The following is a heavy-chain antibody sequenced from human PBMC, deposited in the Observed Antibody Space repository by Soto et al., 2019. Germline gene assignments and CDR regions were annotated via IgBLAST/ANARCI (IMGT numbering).Heavy chain of an antibody. CDR2: INHSGST. D-gene: IGHD3-16*02. V-gene: IGHV4-34*01. Sequence: PSETLSLTCAVYGGSFSGYYWSWIRQPPGKGLEWIGEINHSGSTNYNPSLKSRVTISVDTSKNQFSLKLSSVTAADTAVYYCARGRGYDYIWGSYRYDYYFDYWGQGTLVTVSS. CDR1: GGSFSGYY. J-gene: IGHJ4*02. CDR3: ARGRGYDYIWGSYRYDYYFDY.